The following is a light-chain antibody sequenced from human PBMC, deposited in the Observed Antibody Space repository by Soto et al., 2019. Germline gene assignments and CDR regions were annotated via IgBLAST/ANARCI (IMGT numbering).Light chain of an antibody. Sequence: DIQMTQSPSTLSASVGDRVTITCRASQSISSWLAWYQQKPGKAPKLLIYKASSLESGVPSRFSGSGSGTEFTLTISSLQPDDFATYYCQQYNSYQFTFGPGTKVEIK. J-gene: IGKJ3*01. CDR3: QQYNSYQFT. CDR2: KAS. V-gene: IGKV1-5*03. CDR1: QSISSW.